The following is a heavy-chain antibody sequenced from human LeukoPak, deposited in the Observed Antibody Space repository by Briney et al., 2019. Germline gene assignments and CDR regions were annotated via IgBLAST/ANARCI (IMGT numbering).Heavy chain of an antibody. CDR2: IIPILGIA. D-gene: IGHD4-23*01. CDR1: GGTFSSYA. CDR3: ASTDGGNSGPPDY. J-gene: IGHJ4*02. Sequence: SVKVSCKASGGTFSSYAISWVRQAPGQGLEWMGRIIPILGIANYAQKFQGRVTITADKSTSTAYMELSSLRSEDTAVYYCASTDGGNSGPPDYWGQGTLVTVSS. V-gene: IGHV1-69*04.